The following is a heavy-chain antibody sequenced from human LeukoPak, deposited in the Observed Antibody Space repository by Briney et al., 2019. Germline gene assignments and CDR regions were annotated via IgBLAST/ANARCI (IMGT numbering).Heavy chain of an antibody. J-gene: IGHJ3*02. Sequence: PGGSLRLSCAASGFTFSSYWMSWVRQAPGKGLEWIGEINQSGSTSHSPSLKSRVTMSVDTSKNQFSLNLSSVTAADTAVYYCARRGRYYDSGSYWSFAFDIWGLGTVVTVSS. CDR1: GFTFSSYW. D-gene: IGHD3-10*01. CDR2: INQSGST. CDR3: ARRGRYYDSGSYWSFAFDI. V-gene: IGHV4-34*01.